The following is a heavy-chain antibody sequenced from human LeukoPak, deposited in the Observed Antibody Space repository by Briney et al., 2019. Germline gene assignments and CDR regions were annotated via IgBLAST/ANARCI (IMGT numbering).Heavy chain of an antibody. CDR2: IYYSGTT. J-gene: IGHJ4*02. Sequence: PSETLPLTCSVSGASINSSTSYWGWIRQPPGKGLEWIGNIYYSGTTYYSPSLRSRLTISVDASKSQLSLILSSVTAADTAVYYCARQGRASLKRRSFDYWGQGALVTVSS. CDR1: GASINSSTSY. CDR3: ARQGRASLKRRSFDY. V-gene: IGHV4-39*01. D-gene: IGHD6-13*01.